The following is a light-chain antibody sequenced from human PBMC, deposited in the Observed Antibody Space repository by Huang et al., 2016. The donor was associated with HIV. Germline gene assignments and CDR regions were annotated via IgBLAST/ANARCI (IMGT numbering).Light chain of an antibody. CDR2: GAS. Sequence: EIEMTQSPVTLSVSPGERDTLSCRASQSVSSNLAWYQQKPGQAPRLLIYGASTRATGIPASFSGSGSGTEFTLTISSLQSEDFAVYYCQQYNNWPRGTFGQGTKVDIK. J-gene: IGKJ1*01. CDR1: QSVSSN. V-gene: IGKV3-15*01. CDR3: QQYNNWPRGT.